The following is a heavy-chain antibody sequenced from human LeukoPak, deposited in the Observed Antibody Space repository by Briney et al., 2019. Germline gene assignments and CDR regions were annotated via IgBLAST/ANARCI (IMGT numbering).Heavy chain of an antibody. CDR2: INPNSGGT. CDR3: ARESARKYYFDY. Sequence: ASVKVSCKASGYTFTECYMHWVRQAPGQGLEWMGWINPNSGGTNYAQKFQGRVTMTRDTSITSASMELSSLKSDDTAMYYCARESARKYYFDYWGQGTLVTVSS. J-gene: IGHJ4*02. V-gene: IGHV1-2*02. CDR1: GYTFTECY.